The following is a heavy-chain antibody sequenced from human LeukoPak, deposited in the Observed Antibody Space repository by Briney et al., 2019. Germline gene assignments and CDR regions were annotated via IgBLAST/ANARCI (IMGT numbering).Heavy chain of an antibody. V-gene: IGHV3-23*01. Sequence: GGSLRLSCAASGFTFSNYAMSWVRKAQGKGLEWVSIIGYRGGSIYYAYSVQGRFTTSRDNSMNTLFLQMTSLRGDDTAVYYCAKGSGGGRPYYFDFWGQGTLVTVSS. CDR1: GFTFSNYA. J-gene: IGHJ4*01. CDR3: AKGSGGGRPYYFDF. D-gene: IGHD3-16*01. CDR2: IGYRGGSI.